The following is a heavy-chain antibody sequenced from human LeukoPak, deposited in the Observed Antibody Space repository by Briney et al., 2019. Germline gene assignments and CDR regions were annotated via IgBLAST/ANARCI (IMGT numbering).Heavy chain of an antibody. CDR1: GFTFSSYW. J-gene: IGHJ4*02. CDR2: MNIDGSEK. V-gene: IGHV3-7*01. CDR3: ARDPVEWELLLDY. D-gene: IGHD1-26*01. Sequence: GGSLRLSCAASGFTFSSYWMGWVRQAPGKRLEWVANMNIDGSEKYYADSAKGRFTISRDNARNSVYLQMSSLRVEDTAVYYCARDPVEWELLLDYWGQGTLVTVSS.